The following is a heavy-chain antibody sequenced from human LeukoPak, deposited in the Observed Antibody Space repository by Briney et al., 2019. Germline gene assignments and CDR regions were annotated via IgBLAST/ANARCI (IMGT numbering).Heavy chain of an antibody. J-gene: IGHJ4*02. D-gene: IGHD1-26*01. CDR1: GFAFNNYA. CDR3: AKTQWKVGATDYFDY. CDR2: VNDHGDQT. V-gene: IGHV3-23*01. Sequence: GGSLRLSCAASGFAFNNYAMTWVRQAPGKGLEWVSNVNDHGDQTYYADFVKGCFTISRDNSKNALFLQMDSLTAEDTAVYYCAKTQWKVGATDYFDYWGQGILVTVSS.